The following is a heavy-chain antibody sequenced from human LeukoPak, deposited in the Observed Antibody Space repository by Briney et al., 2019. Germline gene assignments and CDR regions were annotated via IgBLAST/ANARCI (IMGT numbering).Heavy chain of an antibody. V-gene: IGHV1-2*06. Sequence: GASVKVSCKASGYTFTGYYMHWVRQAPGQGLEWMGRINPNNGGINYAQKFQGRVTMTRDTSISTAYMELSRLRSDDTAVYYCARDPGVRDFWSGYYNYWGQGTLVTVSS. CDR3: ARDPGVRDFWSGYYNY. CDR2: INPNNGGI. D-gene: IGHD3-3*01. J-gene: IGHJ4*02. CDR1: GYTFTGYY.